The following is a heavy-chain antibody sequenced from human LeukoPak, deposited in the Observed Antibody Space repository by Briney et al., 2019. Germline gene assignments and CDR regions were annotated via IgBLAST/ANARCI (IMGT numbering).Heavy chain of an antibody. V-gene: IGHV3-49*04. CDR3: ARAYYYDSTNWFDP. CDR2: IRSKTYGGTT. CDR1: GFTFGDYA. D-gene: IGHD3-22*01. Sequence: GGSLRLSCTTSGFTFGDYAMTWVRQAPGKGLEWVGFIRSKTYGGTTKYAASVKGRFTFSRDESKSIAYLQMDSLKTEDTAVYYCARAYYYDSTNWFDPWGQGTLVSVSS. J-gene: IGHJ5*02.